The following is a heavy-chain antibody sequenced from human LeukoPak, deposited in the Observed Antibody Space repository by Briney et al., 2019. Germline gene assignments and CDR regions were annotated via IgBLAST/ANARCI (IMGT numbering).Heavy chain of an antibody. V-gene: IGHV4-4*07. CDR3: ARDRGLDGSDQLDS. D-gene: IGHD3-10*01. Sequence: PSETLSLTCTVSGGSISSYHWIWIRQPAEKGLEWIGRINSNGDTVYNPSLKSRATMSLDMTNNQFSLKLSSVTAADTAVYYCARDRGLDGSDQLDSWGPGTLVTVSS. J-gene: IGHJ5*01. CDR1: GGSISSYH. CDR2: INSNGDT.